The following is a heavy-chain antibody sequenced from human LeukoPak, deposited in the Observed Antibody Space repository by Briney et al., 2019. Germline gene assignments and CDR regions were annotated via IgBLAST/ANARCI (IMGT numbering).Heavy chain of an antibody. CDR1: GGSISSGSYY. CDR2: IYTSGST. CDR3: ARMGIADDY. D-gene: IGHD6-13*01. Sequence: SQTLSLTCTVSGGSISSGSYYWSWIRQPAGKGLEWIGRIYTSGSTNYNPSLKSRVTISVDTSKNQFSLKLSSVTAADTAVYYCARMGIADDYWSQGTLVTVSS. J-gene: IGHJ4*02. V-gene: IGHV4-61*02.